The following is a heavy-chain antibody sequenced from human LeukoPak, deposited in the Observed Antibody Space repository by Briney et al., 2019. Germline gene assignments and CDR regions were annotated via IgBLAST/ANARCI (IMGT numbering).Heavy chain of an antibody. J-gene: IGHJ4*02. CDR2: IIPIFGTA. CDR1: GGTFSNYA. V-gene: IGHV1-69*13. D-gene: IGHD3-16*01. CDR3: ARESQRRGFDY. Sequence: SVKVSCKASGGTFSNYAISWVRQAPGQGLEWMGGIIPIFGTANYAQKFQGRVTITADESTSTAYMELSRLRSEDTAVSYCARESQRRGFDYWGQGTLVTVSS.